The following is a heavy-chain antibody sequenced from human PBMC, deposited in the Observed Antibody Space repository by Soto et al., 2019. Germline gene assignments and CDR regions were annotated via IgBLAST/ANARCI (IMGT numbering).Heavy chain of an antibody. D-gene: IGHD3-3*01. CDR2: INSDGSST. J-gene: IGHJ6*02. CDR3: ARDSIFGVVIIPYYYGMDV. Sequence: GESLRLSCAASGFTFSSYWMHWVRQAPGKGLVWVSRINSDGSSTSYADSVKGRFTISRDNAKNTLYLQMNSLRAEDTAVYYCARDSIFGVVIIPYYYGMDVWGQGTTVTVSS. CDR1: GFTFSSYW. V-gene: IGHV3-74*01.